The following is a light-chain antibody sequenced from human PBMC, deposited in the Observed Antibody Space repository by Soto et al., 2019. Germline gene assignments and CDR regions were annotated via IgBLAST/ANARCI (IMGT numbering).Light chain of an antibody. Sequence: DIQMTQSPSTLSASVGDRVTITCRASQSISSWLAWYQQKPGKAPKLLIYKASSLESGVPSRFSGSASGTEFTLTISSLQPDDFAPYYCHQYNSYLWTVGQGTKVDIK. V-gene: IGKV1-5*03. J-gene: IGKJ1*01. CDR2: KAS. CDR3: HQYNSYLWT. CDR1: QSISSW.